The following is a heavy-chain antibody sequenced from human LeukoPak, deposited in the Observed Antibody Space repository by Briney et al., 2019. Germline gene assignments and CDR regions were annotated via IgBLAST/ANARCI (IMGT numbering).Heavy chain of an antibody. CDR1: GFTFSSYS. CDR2: ISSSSSYI. V-gene: IGHV3-21*01. D-gene: IGHD6-13*01. J-gene: IGHJ4*02. Sequence: GGSLRLSCAASGFTFSSYSMNWFRQAPGKGLEWVSSISSSSSYIYYADSVKGRFTISRDNAKNSLYLQMNSLRAEDTAVYYCGRAYSSSWYPVDYWGQGTLVTVSS. CDR3: GRAYSSSWYPVDY.